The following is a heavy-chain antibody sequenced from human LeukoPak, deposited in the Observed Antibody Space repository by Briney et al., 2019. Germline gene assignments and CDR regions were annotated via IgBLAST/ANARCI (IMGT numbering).Heavy chain of an antibody. CDR2: IYYSAST. J-gene: IGHJ5*02. CDR1: GGSFSSDEYN. CDR3: ASGPVHNWFDP. Sequence: SETLSLTCTVSGGSFSSDEYNWSWSRQTPGKGLEWIGYIYYSASTYYNPSLKSRLTISVDTSKNQFSLKLRSVTAADTAVYYCASGPVHNWFDPWGQGTLVTVSS. V-gene: IGHV4-30-4*01.